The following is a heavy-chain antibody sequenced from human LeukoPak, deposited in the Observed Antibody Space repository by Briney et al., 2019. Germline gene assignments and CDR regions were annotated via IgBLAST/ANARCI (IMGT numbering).Heavy chain of an antibody. CDR2: IYNSGST. J-gene: IGHJ4*02. V-gene: IGHV4-59*02. Sequence: SETLSLTCTVSGGSVSSSYWSWIRQPPGKGLEWIGYIYNSGSTNYNPSLKSRVTISVDTSKNQFSLNLSSVTAADTAVYYCARADYDSSGYYLYFDYWGQGTLVTVSS. CDR3: ARADYDSSGYYLYFDY. D-gene: IGHD3-22*01. CDR1: GGSVSSSY.